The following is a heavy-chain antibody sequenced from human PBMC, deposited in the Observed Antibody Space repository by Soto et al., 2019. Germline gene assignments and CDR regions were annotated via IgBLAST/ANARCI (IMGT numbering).Heavy chain of an antibody. J-gene: IGHJ4*02. Sequence: PSETLSLTCPVSGASITQYYWNWIRQSPGKGLEWIVSVSSTGSTVFNPSLTSRVTVSLDTSKNQFSLTLNSVTAADTAVYYCARVPDYWGQGILVTVSS. D-gene: IGHD2-2*01. CDR3: ARVPDY. CDR1: GASITQYY. CDR2: VSSTGST. V-gene: IGHV4-4*08.